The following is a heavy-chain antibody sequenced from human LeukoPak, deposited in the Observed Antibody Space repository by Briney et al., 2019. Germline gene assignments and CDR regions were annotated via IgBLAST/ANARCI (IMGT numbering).Heavy chain of an antibody. D-gene: IGHD3-16*02. J-gene: IGHJ4*02. CDR3: AKDPVWGSYRYTKYYFDY. CDR2: ISYDGSNK. CDR1: GFSFTSYE. Sequence: PGGSLRLSCAASGFSFTSYEMNWVRQAPGKGLEWVAVISYDGSNKYYADSVKGRFTISRDNSKNTLYLQMNSLRAEDTAVYYCAKDPVWGSYRYTKYYFDYWGQGTLVTVSS. V-gene: IGHV3-30*18.